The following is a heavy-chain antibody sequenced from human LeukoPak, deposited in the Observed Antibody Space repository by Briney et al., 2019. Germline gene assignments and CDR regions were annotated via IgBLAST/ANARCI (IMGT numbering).Heavy chain of an antibody. V-gene: IGHV4-34*01. Sequence: TSETLSLTCAVYGGSFSGYYWSWIRQPPGKGLEWIGEINHSGSTNYNPSLKSRVTISVDTSKNQFSLKLSSVTAADTAVYYRARRDFGVRRAWGQGTLVTVSS. CDR2: INHSGST. CDR1: GGSFSGYY. J-gene: IGHJ5*02. D-gene: IGHD3-3*01. CDR3: ARRDFGVRRA.